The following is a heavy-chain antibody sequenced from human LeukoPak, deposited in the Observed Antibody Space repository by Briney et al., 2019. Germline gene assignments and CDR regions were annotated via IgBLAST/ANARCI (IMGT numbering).Heavy chain of an antibody. D-gene: IGHD3-16*01. V-gene: IGHV3-23*01. CDR1: GFTFSTYA. CDR3: AKGVMLRIELPYDY. Sequence: PGGSLRLSCAASGFTFSTYAMSWVRQAPGKGLEWVSSISGSDYTTYYADSVKGRFTISRDNSKNTLYLQMNSLRAEDTAVYYCAKGVMLRIELPYDYWGQGTLVTVSS. CDR2: ISGSDYTT. J-gene: IGHJ4*02.